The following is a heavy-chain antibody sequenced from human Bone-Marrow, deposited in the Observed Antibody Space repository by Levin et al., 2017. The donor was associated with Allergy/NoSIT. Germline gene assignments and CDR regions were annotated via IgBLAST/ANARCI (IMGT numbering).Heavy chain of an antibody. CDR2: ISYDGTIK. CDR1: GFTFSNYG. D-gene: IGHD4-17*01. Sequence: GGSLRLSCAASGFTFSNYGIHWFRQAPGKGLEWVALISYDGTIKYYADSVKGRFTISRDNSKNTLYVQMNSLRTEDTTRYYCAKTTGYGDTLDAFDIWGQGTMVTVSS. CDR3: AKTTGYGDTLDAFDI. J-gene: IGHJ3*02. V-gene: IGHV3-30*18.